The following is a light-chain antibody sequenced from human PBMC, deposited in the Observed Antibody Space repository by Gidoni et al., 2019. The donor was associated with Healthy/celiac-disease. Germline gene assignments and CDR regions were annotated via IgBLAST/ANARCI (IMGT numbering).Light chain of an antibody. J-gene: IGLJ1*01. CDR2: EGS. CDR3: CSYAGSSTYV. Sequence: QSALTQPASVSGSPGQSITISCTGTSSDVGSYNLVSWHQQHPGKAPTRMIYEGSKRPSGVSNRCSGSKSGNTASLTISGLQAEDEADYYCCSYAGSSTYVFGPGTKVTVL. CDR1: SSDVGSYNL. V-gene: IGLV2-23*01.